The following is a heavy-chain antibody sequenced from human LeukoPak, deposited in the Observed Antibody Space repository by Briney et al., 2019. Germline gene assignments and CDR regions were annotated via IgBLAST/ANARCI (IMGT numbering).Heavy chain of an antibody. Sequence: GTSVKVSCKASGFTFTSSAVQWVRQARGQRLEWIGWIVVGSGNTNYAQKFQERVTITRDMSTSTAYVELSSLRSEDTAVYYCAAAVVPAAVYYYYGMDVWGKGTTVTVSS. J-gene: IGHJ6*04. CDR1: GFTFTSSA. CDR2: IVVGSGNT. CDR3: AAAVVPAAVYYYYGMDV. D-gene: IGHD2-2*01. V-gene: IGHV1-58*01.